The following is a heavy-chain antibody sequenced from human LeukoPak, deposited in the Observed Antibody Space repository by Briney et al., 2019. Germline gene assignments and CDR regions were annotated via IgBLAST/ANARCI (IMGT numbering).Heavy chain of an antibody. J-gene: IGHJ4*02. CDR1: GGSISNTNW. V-gene: IGHV4-4*02. D-gene: IGHD2-8*01. CDR2: ISLTGLT. CDR3: SRENGAFSPFGY. Sequence: SGTLSPTCGVSGGSISNTNWWSWVRQPPGQGLEWIGEISLTGLTHYNPSLESRVTVSLDKSKNQLSLNLTSVTAADTAVYYCSRENGAFSPFGYWGQGTLVTVLS.